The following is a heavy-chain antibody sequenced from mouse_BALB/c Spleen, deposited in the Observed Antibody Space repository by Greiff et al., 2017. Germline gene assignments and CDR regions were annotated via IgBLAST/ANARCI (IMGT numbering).Heavy chain of an antibody. V-gene: IGHV1S22*01. CDR3: TRGITTVVNYFDY. J-gene: IGHJ2*01. Sequence: LQQPGSELVRPGASVKLSCKASGYTFTSYWMHWVKQRPGQGLEWIGNIYPGSGSTNYDEKFKSKATLTVDTSSSTAYMQLSSLTSEDSAVYYCTRGITTVVNYFDYWGQGTTLTASS. D-gene: IGHD1-1*01. CDR1: GYTFTSYW. CDR2: IYPGSGST.